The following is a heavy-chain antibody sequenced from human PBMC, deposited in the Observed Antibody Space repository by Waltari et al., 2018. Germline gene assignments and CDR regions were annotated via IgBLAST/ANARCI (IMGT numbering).Heavy chain of an antibody. CDR3: ARDRSTGTTNSRYFDY. V-gene: IGHV1-18*01. Sequence: VHLVHSGAEVTKPGASVQVSCKDSGYTFTSYGISWVRPSPGQGLEWMGWISAYNGNTNYAQKLQGGVTMTTDTSTSTAYMELRSLRSDDTAVYYCARDRSTGTTNSRYFDYWGQGTLVTVSS. D-gene: IGHD4-17*01. CDR1: GYTFTSYG. CDR2: ISAYNGNT. J-gene: IGHJ4*02.